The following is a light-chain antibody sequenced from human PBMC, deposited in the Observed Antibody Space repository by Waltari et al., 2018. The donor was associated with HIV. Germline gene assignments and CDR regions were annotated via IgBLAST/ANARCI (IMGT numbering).Light chain of an antibody. CDR2: KAS. CDR1: QSISSW. J-gene: IGKJ2*01. V-gene: IGKV1-5*03. CDR3: QQYNSYSLLT. Sequence: DIQMTQSPSTLSASVGDRVTITCRASQSISSWLAWYQQKPGKAPKLLVYKASSLESGVPSRFRGSGSGTEFTLTISSLQPDDFATYYCQQYNSYSLLTFGQGTKLEIK.